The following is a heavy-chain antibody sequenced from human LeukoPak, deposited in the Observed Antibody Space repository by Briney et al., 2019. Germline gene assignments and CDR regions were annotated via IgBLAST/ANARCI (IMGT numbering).Heavy chain of an antibody. Sequence: SETLSLTCTVSGGSISSYYWGWIRQPPGKGLEWIGSIYYSGSTYYNPSLKSRVTISVDTSKNQFSLKLSSVTAADTAVYYCARQDDSGYLSCFQHWGQGTLVTVSS. CDR2: IYYSGST. D-gene: IGHD3-22*01. CDR1: GGSISSYY. J-gene: IGHJ1*01. V-gene: IGHV4-39*01. CDR3: ARQDDSGYLSCFQH.